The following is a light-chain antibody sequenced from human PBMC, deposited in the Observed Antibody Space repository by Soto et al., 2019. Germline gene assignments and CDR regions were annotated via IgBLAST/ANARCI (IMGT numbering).Light chain of an antibody. CDR2: DAS. CDR1: QSISSW. CDR3: QQYNSL. V-gene: IGKV1-5*01. J-gene: IGKJ3*01. Sequence: DIQMTQSPSTLSASVGDRVTITCRASQSISSWLAWYQQKPGKAPKLLIYDASSLESGVPSRFSGSGSGTEFTLTISSLQPDDFATYYCQQYNSLFGPGTKVDI.